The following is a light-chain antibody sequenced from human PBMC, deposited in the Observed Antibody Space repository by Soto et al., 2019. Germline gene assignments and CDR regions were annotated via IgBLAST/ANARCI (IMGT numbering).Light chain of an antibody. V-gene: IGKV1-5*03. CDR1: QSISSW. Sequence: DIQMTQSPSTLSASVGDRVTITCRASQSISSWLAWYQQKPGKAPKLLIYKASSLESGVPSRFSGSGSGTEFTLTIYSLQPDDFATYYCQQYNGYSWTFGQGTKVDIK. J-gene: IGKJ1*01. CDR2: KAS. CDR3: QQYNGYSWT.